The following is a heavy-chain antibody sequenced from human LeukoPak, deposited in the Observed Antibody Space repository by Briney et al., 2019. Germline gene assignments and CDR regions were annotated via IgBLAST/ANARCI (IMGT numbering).Heavy chain of an antibody. J-gene: IGHJ5*02. CDR2: ISAYNGNT. Sequence: ASVKVSCKASGYTFTSYGISWVRQAPGQGLEWMGWISAYNGNTNYAQKLQGRVTMTTDTSTSTAYMELRSLRPDDTAVYYCARGATISSGWITFDPWDQGTLVTVSS. CDR1: GYTFTSYG. CDR3: ARGATISSGWITFDP. D-gene: IGHD3-22*01. V-gene: IGHV1-18*01.